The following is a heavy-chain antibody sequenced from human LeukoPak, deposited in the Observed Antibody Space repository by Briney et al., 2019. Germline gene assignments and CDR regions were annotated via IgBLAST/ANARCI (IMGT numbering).Heavy chain of an antibody. CDR1: GGSISSSSYY. CDR3: ARILAGVAYYYGMDI. V-gene: IGHV4-39*07. J-gene: IGHJ6*02. Sequence: SETLSLTCTVSGGSISSSSYYWGWIRQPPGKGLEWIGSIYYSGSTYYNPSLKSRVTMSVDTSRNQFSLKLSSVTAVDTAVYYCARILAGVAYYYGMDIWGQGTTVTVSS. CDR2: IYYSGST. D-gene: IGHD2-21*01.